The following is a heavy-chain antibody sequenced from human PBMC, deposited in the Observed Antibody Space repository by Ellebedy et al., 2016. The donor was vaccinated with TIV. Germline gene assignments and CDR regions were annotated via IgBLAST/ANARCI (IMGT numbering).Heavy chain of an antibody. J-gene: IGHJ4*02. Sequence: GESLKISCAASGFTLSSSAMNSVRQAPGKGLEWVAYISSSSSNIHYADSVKGRFTVSRDNAKNSLYLQMNSLRAEDTAVYYCARDQSIGSRLVYYFDYWGQGTLVTVSS. CDR1: GFTLSSSA. CDR2: ISSSSSNI. D-gene: IGHD6-6*01. V-gene: IGHV3-48*04. CDR3: ARDQSIGSRLVYYFDY.